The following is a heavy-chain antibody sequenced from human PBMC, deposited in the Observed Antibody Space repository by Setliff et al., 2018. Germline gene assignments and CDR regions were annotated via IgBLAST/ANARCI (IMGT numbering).Heavy chain of an antibody. D-gene: IGHD7-27*01. J-gene: IGHJ6*03. CDR3: ASIDWGENFYNMDV. V-gene: IGHV3-74*01. Sequence: PGGSLRLSCGASGFTFSKYWMYWVRQVPGKGLVWVPRINGDGTITNYADSVKGRFTISRDNAKNTLYLQMNSLRGEDTAVHFCASIDWGENFYNMDVWGKGTTVTVSS. CDR1: GFTFSKYW. CDR2: INGDGTIT.